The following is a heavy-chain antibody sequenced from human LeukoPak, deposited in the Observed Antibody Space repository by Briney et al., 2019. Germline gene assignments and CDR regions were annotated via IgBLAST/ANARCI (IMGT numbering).Heavy chain of an antibody. J-gene: IGHJ4*02. CDR1: GGSFSGYY. Sequence: PSETLSLTCAVYGGSFSGYYWSWIRQPPGKGLEWIGYIYYSGSTYYNPSLKSRVTISVDTSKNQFSLKLSSVTAADTAVYYCAARSFGVVINVRWGQGTLVTVSS. CDR2: IYYSGST. CDR3: AARSFGVVINVR. D-gene: IGHD3-3*02. V-gene: IGHV4-59*06.